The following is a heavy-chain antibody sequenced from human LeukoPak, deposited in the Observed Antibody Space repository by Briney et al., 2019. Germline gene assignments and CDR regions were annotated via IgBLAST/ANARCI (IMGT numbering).Heavy chain of an antibody. CDR2: INPNSGGT. D-gene: IGHD5-24*01. CDR1: GYTFTGYY. CDR3: ARESVEMATIPGY. Sequence: GASVTVSCKASGYTFTGYYMHWVRQAPGQGLEWMGWINPNSGGTNYAQNFQGRVTMTRDTSISTAYMELSRLRSDDTAVYYCARESVEMATIPGYWGQGTLVTVSS. J-gene: IGHJ4*02. V-gene: IGHV1-2*02.